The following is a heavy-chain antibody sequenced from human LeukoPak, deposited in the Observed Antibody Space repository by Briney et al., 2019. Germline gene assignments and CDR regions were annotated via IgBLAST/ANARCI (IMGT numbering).Heavy chain of an antibody. CDR3: AKDTRLVRGVIGSLIDY. V-gene: IGHV3-30*02. Sequence: GGSLRLSCAASGFTFSSYGMHWVRQAPGKGLEWVAFIRYDGSNKYYADSVKGRFTISRDNSKNTLYLQMNSLRAEDTAVYYCAKDTRLVRGVIGSLIDYWGQGTLVTVSS. CDR2: IRYDGSNK. D-gene: IGHD3-10*01. J-gene: IGHJ4*02. CDR1: GFTFSSYG.